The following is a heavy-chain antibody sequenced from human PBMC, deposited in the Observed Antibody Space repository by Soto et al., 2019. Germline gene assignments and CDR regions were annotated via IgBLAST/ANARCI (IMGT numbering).Heavy chain of an antibody. CDR2: IYHSGST. CDR1: GGSISSGGYS. D-gene: IGHD2-21*01. CDR3: ARARTIAALTYYFDY. Sequence: SETLSLTCAVSGGSISSGGYSWSWIRQPPGKGLEWIGYIYHSGSTYYNPSLKSRVTISVDRSKNQFSLKLSSVTAADTAVYYCARARTIAALTYYFDYWGQGTLVTVSS. V-gene: IGHV4-30-2*01. J-gene: IGHJ4*02.